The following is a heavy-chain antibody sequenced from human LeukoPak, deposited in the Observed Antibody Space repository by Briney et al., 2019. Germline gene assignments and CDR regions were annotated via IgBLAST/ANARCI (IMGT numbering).Heavy chain of an antibody. CDR2: INPSGGST. Sequence: ASVKVSCKASGYTFTSYYMHWVRQAPGQGLEWMGIINPSGGSTSYAQKFQGRVTMTRDTSTSTVYMELSSLRSEDTAVYYCARGDLGYCSSTSCSPDYWGQGTLVTVSS. V-gene: IGHV1-46*01. CDR1: GYTFTSYY. J-gene: IGHJ4*02. CDR3: ARGDLGYCSSTSCSPDY. D-gene: IGHD2-2*01.